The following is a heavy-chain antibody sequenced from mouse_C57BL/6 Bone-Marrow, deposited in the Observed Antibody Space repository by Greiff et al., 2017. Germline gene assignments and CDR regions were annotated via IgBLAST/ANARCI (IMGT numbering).Heavy chain of an antibody. J-gene: IGHJ1*03. CDR1: GYTFTSYW. Sequence: QVQLQQPGAELVKPGASVKMSCKASGYTFTSYWITWVKQRPGQGLEWIGDIYPGSGSTNYNEKFKSKATLTVDTSSSTAYMQLSSLTSADSAVYYYARPYYGNDWYFDVWGKGTTVTVSS. D-gene: IGHD2-10*01. CDR3: ARPYYGNDWYFDV. V-gene: IGHV1-55*01. CDR2: IYPGSGST.